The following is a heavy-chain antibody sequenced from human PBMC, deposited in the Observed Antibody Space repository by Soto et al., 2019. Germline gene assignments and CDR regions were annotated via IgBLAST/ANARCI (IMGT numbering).Heavy chain of an antibody. CDR1: GYTSTSYY. Sequence: ASVKVSCKASGYTSTSYYMHWVRQAPGQGLEWMGIINPSGGSTSYAQKFQGRVTMTRDTSTSTVYMELSSLRSEDTAVYYCARGSITTPAVVPPWPGMDVWGQGTTVTVSS. J-gene: IGHJ6*02. D-gene: IGHD3-22*01. V-gene: IGHV1-46*01. CDR3: ARGSITTPAVVPPWPGMDV. CDR2: INPSGGST.